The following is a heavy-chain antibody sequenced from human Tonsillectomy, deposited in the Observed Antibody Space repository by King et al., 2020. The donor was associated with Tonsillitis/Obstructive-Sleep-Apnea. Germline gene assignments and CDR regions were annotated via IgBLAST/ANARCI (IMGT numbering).Heavy chain of an antibody. J-gene: IGHJ4*02. CDR2: INHSGST. CDR1: GGSFSGYY. CDR3: AGGVVTSEGIDY. D-gene: IGHD4-23*01. V-gene: IGHV4-34*01. Sequence: VQLQQWGAGLLKPSETLSLTCAVYGGSFSGYYWSWIRQPPGKGLEWVGEINHSGSTNYNPSLKSRVTISVDTSKNRFSLKLSSVTAADTAVYYCAGGVVTSEGIDYWGQGTLVTVSS.